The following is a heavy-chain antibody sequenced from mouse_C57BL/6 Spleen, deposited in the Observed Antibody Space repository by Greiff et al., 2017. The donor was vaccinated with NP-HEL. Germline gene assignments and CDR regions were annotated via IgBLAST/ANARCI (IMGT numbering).Heavy chain of an antibody. CDR1: GYTFTDYY. CDR3: ARSGQRVAWFAY. V-gene: IGHV1-75*01. J-gene: IGHJ3*01. CDR2: IFPGSGST. Sequence: VKLKESGPELVKPGASVKISCKASGYTFTDYYINWVKQRPGQGLEWIGWIFPGSGSTYYNEKFKGKATLTVDKSSSTAYMLLSSLTSEDSAVYCGARSGQRVAWFAYWGQGTLVTVAA. D-gene: IGHD3-1*01.